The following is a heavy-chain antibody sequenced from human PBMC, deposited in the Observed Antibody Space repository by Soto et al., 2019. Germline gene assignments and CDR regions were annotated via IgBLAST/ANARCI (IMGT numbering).Heavy chain of an antibody. D-gene: IGHD2-21*02. V-gene: IGHV3-15*01. CDR3: TTEVVVTAILPYNWFAP. J-gene: IGHJ5*02. CDR2: IKSKTDGGTT. Sequence: PGGSLRLSCAASGFTFSNAWMSWVRQAPGKGLEWVGRIKSKTDGGTTDYAAPVKGRFTISRDDSKNTLYLQMNSLKTEDTAVYYCTTEVVVTAILPYNWFAPWGQGTLVTVS. CDR1: GFTFSNAW.